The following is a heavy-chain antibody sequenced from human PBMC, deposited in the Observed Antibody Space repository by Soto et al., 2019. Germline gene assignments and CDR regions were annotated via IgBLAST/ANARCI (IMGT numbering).Heavy chain of an antibody. Sequence: PSETLSLTCTVSGGSISSSSYYWGWIRQPPGKGLEWIGNVYYSGSTYYNPSLKSRVTISVDTSKNQFSLKLSSVTAADTAVYYCARHDQKYSSGWYLDNFDYWGQGTLVTVSS. D-gene: IGHD6-19*01. V-gene: IGHV4-39*01. J-gene: IGHJ4*02. CDR2: VYYSGST. CDR3: ARHDQKYSSGWYLDNFDY. CDR1: GGSISSSSYY.